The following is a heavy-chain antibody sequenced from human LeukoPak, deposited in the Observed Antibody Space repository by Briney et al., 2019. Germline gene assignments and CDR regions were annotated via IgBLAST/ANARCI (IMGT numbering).Heavy chain of an antibody. CDR1: GFTFSSYG. CDR2: ISYDESNQ. Sequence: PGRSLRLSCAASGFTFSSYGMHWVRQAPGKGLEWVAAISYDESNQSYADSVKGRFTISRDNSKNTLYLQMNSLRAEDTAVYYRAKARPTYMFRGVPLDVWGKGTTVPVSS. CDR3: AKARPTYMFRGVPLDV. J-gene: IGHJ6*04. V-gene: IGHV3-30*18. D-gene: IGHD3-10*01.